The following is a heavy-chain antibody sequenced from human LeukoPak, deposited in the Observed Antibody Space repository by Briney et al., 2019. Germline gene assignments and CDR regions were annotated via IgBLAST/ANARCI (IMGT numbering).Heavy chain of an antibody. CDR3: ARDLRLWDLDF. Sequence: GGSLRLSCAASGFTFSDYNMRWIRQAPGKGLEWVSSISRSGSTKYYADSVKGRFTISRDNAKNSLFLQMNSLRAEDTAVYYCARDLRLWDLDFWGQGTLVTVSS. CDR1: GFTFSDYN. CDR2: ISRSGSTK. D-gene: IGHD5-18*01. J-gene: IGHJ4*02. V-gene: IGHV3-11*01.